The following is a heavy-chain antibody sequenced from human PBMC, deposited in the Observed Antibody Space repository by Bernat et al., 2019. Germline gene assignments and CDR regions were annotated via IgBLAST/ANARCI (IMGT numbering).Heavy chain of an antibody. D-gene: IGHD2-8*01. CDR1: GYTFTSYA. CDR2: INAGNGNT. Sequence: QVQLVQSGAEVKKPGASVKVSCKASGYTFTSYAMHWVRQAPGQRLEWMGWINAGNGNTKYSQSFQDRVTITRDTSASTAFMDLSSLISEDTAVYYCARSACTNGACRAWHFDPWGRGTLVTVSS. CDR3: ARSACTNGACRAWHFDP. V-gene: IGHV1-3*01. J-gene: IGHJ2*01.